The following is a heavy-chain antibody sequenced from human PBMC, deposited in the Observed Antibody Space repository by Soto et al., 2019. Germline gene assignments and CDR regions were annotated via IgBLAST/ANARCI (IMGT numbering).Heavy chain of an antibody. CDR1: GGSISSSSYY. V-gene: IGHV4-39*01. CDR2: IYYSGST. D-gene: IGHD3-9*01. CDR3: ARVLRYFDWTRRDDTFDI. Sequence: SETLSLTCTVSGGSISSSSYYWGWIRQPPGKGLEWIGSIYYSGSTYYNPSLKSRVTISVDTSKNQFSLKLSSVTAADTAVYYCARVLRYFDWTRRDDTFDIWGQGTMVT. J-gene: IGHJ3*02.